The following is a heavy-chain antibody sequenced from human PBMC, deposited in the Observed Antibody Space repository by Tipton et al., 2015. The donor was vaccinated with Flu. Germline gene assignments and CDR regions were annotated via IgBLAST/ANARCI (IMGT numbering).Heavy chain of an antibody. V-gene: IGHV1-2*02. CDR3: ARGSLSLYVSGSGLVDP. D-gene: IGHD3-10*01. J-gene: IGHJ5*02. Sequence: QVQLVQSGAEVKKPGASVKVSCKASGYTFTSYGISWVRQAPGQGLEWMGWINTNSGGTNYAQKFQGRVTMTRDTSISTAYMELRRLRSDDTAVYYWARGSLSLYVSGSGLVDPLGQGTLVTVSS. CDR1: GYTFTSYG. CDR2: INTNSGGT.